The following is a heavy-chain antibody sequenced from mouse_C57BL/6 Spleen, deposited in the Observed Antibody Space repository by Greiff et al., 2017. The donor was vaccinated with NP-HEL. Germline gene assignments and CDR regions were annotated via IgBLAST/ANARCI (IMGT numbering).Heavy chain of an antibody. D-gene: IGHD1-1*01. J-gene: IGHJ3*01. V-gene: IGHV1-80*01. CDR3: ARCDYGSREGFAY. CDR2: IYPGDGDT. Sequence: QVQLQQSGAELVKPGASVKISCKASGYAFSSYWMNWVKQRPGKGLEWIGQIYPGDGDTNYNGKFKGKATLTADKSSSTAYMQLSSLTSEDSAVYFCARCDYGSREGFAYWGQGTLVTVSA. CDR1: GYAFSSYW.